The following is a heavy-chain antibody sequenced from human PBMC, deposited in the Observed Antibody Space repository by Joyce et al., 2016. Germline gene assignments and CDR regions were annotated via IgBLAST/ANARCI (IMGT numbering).Heavy chain of an antibody. Sequence: EVQLVESGGGLVQPGRSLRLSCAASGFTFDDYAMHWVRQDPVKGLEWVSGISWNSGSIGYADSVKGRFTISRDNAKNSLYLQMNSLRADDTAFYYCAKDIGSGGPYYYTMDVWGQGTTVTVSS. CDR1: GFTFDDYA. J-gene: IGHJ6*02. V-gene: IGHV3-9*01. CDR3: AKDIGSGGPYYYTMDV. D-gene: IGHD3-10*01. CDR2: ISWNSGSI.